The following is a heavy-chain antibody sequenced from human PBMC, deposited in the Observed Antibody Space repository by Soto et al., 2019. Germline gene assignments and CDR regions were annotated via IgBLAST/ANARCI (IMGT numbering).Heavy chain of an antibody. CDR3: ARSGYSYGPNPLLY. V-gene: IGHV4-31*03. Sequence: QVQLQESGPGLVKPSQTLSLTCTVSGGSISSGGYSWSWIRQHPGKGLEWIGYIYYSGSTYYNPSLKSRVTISVDTSKNQVSLKLSSVTAADTAVYYCARSGYSYGPNPLLYWGQGTLVTVSS. D-gene: IGHD5-18*01. CDR1: GGSISSGGYS. J-gene: IGHJ4*02. CDR2: IYYSGST.